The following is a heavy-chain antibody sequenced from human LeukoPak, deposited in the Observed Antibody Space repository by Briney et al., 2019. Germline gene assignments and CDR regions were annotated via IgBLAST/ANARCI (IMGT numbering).Heavy chain of an antibody. CDR3: ASRTRMTTVFSFDY. Sequence: SETLSLTCTVSGGPISSSSYYWGWIRQPPGKGLEWIGSIYYSGSTYYNPSLKSRVTISVDTSKNQFSLKLSSVTAADTAVYYCASRTRMTTVFSFDYWGQGTLVTVSS. CDR2: IYYSGST. V-gene: IGHV4-39*01. J-gene: IGHJ4*02. CDR1: GGPISSSSYY. D-gene: IGHD4-11*01.